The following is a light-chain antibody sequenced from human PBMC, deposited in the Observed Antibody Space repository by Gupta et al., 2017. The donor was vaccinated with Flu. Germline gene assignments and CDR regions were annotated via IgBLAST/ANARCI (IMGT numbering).Light chain of an antibody. CDR3: SSYGGRNNLL. Sequence: SSDIGGYNLVSWYQQPPGEAPNLIIYEVTKRPSGVPDRYFGSKSGNTASLTVSYLQAEDEADYYCSSYGGRNNLLFGGGTRLTVL. J-gene: IGLJ2*01. V-gene: IGLV2-8*03. CDR2: EVT. CDR1: SSDIGGYNL.